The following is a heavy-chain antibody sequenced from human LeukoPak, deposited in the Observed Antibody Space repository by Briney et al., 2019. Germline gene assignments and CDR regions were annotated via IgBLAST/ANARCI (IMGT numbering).Heavy chain of an antibody. Sequence: ASVKVSCKASGYTFTSYGISWVRQAPGQVLEWMGWISAYNGNTNYAQKLQGRVTMTTDTSTSTAYMELRSLRSDDTAVYYCARDCSSTSCYLRFDPWGQGTLVTVSS. CDR1: GYTFTSYG. CDR2: ISAYNGNT. V-gene: IGHV1-18*01. J-gene: IGHJ5*02. CDR3: ARDCSSTSCYLRFDP. D-gene: IGHD2-2*01.